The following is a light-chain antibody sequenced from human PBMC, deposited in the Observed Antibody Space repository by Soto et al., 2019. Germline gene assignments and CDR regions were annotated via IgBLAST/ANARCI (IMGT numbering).Light chain of an antibody. CDR1: QDISNY. V-gene: IGKV1-33*01. CDR2: DAS. Sequence: DIPMTQSPSSLSASVGDRVTITCQASQDISNYLNWYQQKPGKAPKLLIDDASNLETGVPSRFSGSGSGTDFTLTISSLQPEDIATYYCQQYDNLLWTFGQGTKVEIK. J-gene: IGKJ1*01. CDR3: QQYDNLLWT.